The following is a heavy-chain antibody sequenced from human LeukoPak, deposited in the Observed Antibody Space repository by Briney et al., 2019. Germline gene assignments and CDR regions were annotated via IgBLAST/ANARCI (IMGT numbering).Heavy chain of an antibody. CDR1: GGSISSSSYY. Sequence: SETLSLTCTVSGGSISSSSYYWGWIRQPPGKGLEWIGSIYYSGSTYYNPSLKSRVTISVDTSKNQFSLKLSSVTAADTAVYYCARVPKHIVVVTARYYMDVWGKGTTVIVSS. CDR3: ARVPKHIVVVTARYYMDV. D-gene: IGHD2-21*02. CDR2: IYYSGST. J-gene: IGHJ6*03. V-gene: IGHV4-39*07.